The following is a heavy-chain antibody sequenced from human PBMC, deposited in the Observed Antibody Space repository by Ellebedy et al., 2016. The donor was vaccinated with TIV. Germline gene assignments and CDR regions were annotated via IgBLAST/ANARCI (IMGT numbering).Heavy chain of an antibody. CDR2: INDSGST. CDR1: VGSFSDYY. Sequence: SETLSLXXAVYVGSFSDYYWNWIRQPPGSGLEWVGEINDSGSTKYNPSLKSRVTISADKTKNQFSLKMTSVTAADTAVYYCARGRRHSETSAYYLDYWGQGTLATVSS. J-gene: IGHJ4*02. CDR3: ARGRRHSETSAYYLDY. D-gene: IGHD3-22*01. V-gene: IGHV4-34*01.